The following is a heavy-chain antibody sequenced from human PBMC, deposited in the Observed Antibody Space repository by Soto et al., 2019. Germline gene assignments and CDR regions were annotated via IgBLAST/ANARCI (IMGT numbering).Heavy chain of an antibody. V-gene: IGHV1-3*01. CDR2: INAGNGNT. CDR3: ASPSYGSGNFY. D-gene: IGHD3-10*01. CDR1: GYTFSNYL. Sequence: QVQLVQSGAEVKKPGASVKVSCKASGYTFSNYLLHWVRQAPGQRLEWMGWINAGNGNTKYSQSVQGRVTLTRDTSPSTAYMELSSLRSEDPAVYYCASPSYGSGNFYWCQGTLVTGSS. J-gene: IGHJ4*02.